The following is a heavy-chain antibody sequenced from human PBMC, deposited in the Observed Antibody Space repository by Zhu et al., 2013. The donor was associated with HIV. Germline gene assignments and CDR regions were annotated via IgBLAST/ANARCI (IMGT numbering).Heavy chain of an antibody. J-gene: IGHJ3*02. CDR2: INPSGGST. Sequence: QVQLVQSGAEVKKPGASVKVSCKASGYTFTSYYMHWVRQAPGQGLEWMGIINPSGGSTSYAQKFQGRVTMTRDTSTSTVYMELSSLRSEDTAVYYCARGDLYGDGDPRSHAFDIWGQGTMVTVSS. D-gene: IGHD4-17*01. V-gene: IGHV1-46*01. CDR3: ARGDLYGDGDPRSHAFDI. CDR1: GYTFTSYY.